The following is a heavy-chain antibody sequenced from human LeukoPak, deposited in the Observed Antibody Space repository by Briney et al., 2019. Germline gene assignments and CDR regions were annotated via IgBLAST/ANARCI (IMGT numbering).Heavy chain of an antibody. V-gene: IGHV3-48*03. CDR2: ISTSGTTI. J-gene: IGHJ4*02. CDR3: ARVRPTRTLFDY. D-gene: IGHD1-14*01. CDR1: GFTFRSYE. Sequence: GGSLRLSCAAFGFTFRSYEMNWVRQAPGRGLEWVSYISTSGTTIYYADSVKGRFTISRDNAKNSLYLQMNSLRGEDTAVYYCARVRPTRTLFDYWGQGTLVTVSS.